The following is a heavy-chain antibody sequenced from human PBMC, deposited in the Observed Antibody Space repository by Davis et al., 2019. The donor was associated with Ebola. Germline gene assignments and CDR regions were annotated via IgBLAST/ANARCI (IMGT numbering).Heavy chain of an antibody. Sequence: AASVKVSCKASGGTFSSDGTSWVRQAPGQGLEWMGRIIPFVGIANYAPKFQGRVTITADKSTSTADMEVNSLRSEDTAVYYCARGGTWNLDYGMDVWGQGTTVTVSS. J-gene: IGHJ6*02. D-gene: IGHD1-1*01. V-gene: IGHV1-69*04. CDR1: GGTFSSDG. CDR2: IIPFVGIA. CDR3: ARGGTWNLDYGMDV.